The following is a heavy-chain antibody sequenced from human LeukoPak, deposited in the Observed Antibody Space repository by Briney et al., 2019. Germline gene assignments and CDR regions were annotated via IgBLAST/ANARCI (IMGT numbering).Heavy chain of an antibody. CDR3: ARQIAVGGEWAFDI. V-gene: IGHV4-39*01. CDR1: GGSISSGSYY. Sequence: SETLSLTCTVSGGSISSGSYYWGWIRQPPGKGLEWIGIINYSASTYYSPSLKSRVTISVDTSKNQFSLKLSSVTAADTAVYYCARQIAVGGEWAFDIWGQGTMVTVAS. CDR2: INYSAST. D-gene: IGHD6-19*01. J-gene: IGHJ3*02.